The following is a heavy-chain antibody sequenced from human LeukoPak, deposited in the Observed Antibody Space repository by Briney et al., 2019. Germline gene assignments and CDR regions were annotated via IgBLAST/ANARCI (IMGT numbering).Heavy chain of an antibody. Sequence: PGGSLRLSCAASGFTLSSYGMHWVRQAPGRGLEWVAVIWYDGSNKYYADSVKGRFTISRDNSKNTLYLQMNSLRVEDTAVYYCAKDQYYYDSSGYSGMINYWGRGTLVTVSS. V-gene: IGHV3-33*06. J-gene: IGHJ4*02. CDR2: IWYDGSNK. CDR1: GFTLSSYG. CDR3: AKDQYYYDSSGYSGMINY. D-gene: IGHD3-22*01.